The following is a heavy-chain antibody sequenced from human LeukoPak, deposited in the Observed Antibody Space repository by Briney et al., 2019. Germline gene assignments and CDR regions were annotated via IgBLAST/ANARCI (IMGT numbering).Heavy chain of an antibody. J-gene: IGHJ5*02. CDR1: GDSISSGDYS. CDR3: TRELWFVNAPGSWFDP. D-gene: IGHD3-10*01. CDR2: IFHSGSS. V-gene: IGHV4-30-2*01. Sequence: SETLSLTCAVSGDSISSGDYSWSWIRQPSGKGLEWIGYIFHSGSSYYNPSLKSRVTISVDKSKNQFSLRLTSVTAADTAVYYCTRELWFVNAPGSWFDPWGQGTLVTVSS.